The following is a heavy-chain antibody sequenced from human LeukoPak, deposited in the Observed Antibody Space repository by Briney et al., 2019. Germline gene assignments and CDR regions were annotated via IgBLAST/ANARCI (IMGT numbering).Heavy chain of an antibody. CDR1: GYSFTSYW. Sequence: GESLKISCKGSGYSFTSYWIGWVRQMPGKGLEWMGIIYPGDSDTRYSPSFQGQVTISADKSISTAYLQWSSLKASDTAMYYCATQGDCSGGSCYGPTRYFDLWGRGTLVTVSS. CDR3: ATQGDCSGGSCYGPTRYFDL. CDR2: IYPGDSDT. D-gene: IGHD2-15*01. V-gene: IGHV5-51*01. J-gene: IGHJ2*01.